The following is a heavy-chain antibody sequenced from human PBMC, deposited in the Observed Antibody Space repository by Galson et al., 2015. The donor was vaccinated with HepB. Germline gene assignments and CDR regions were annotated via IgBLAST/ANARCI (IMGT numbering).Heavy chain of an antibody. V-gene: IGHV1-69*13. D-gene: IGHD6-19*01. CDR3: ARDPGVVAGTTAAYYYYGMDV. J-gene: IGHJ6*02. Sequence: SVKVSCKASGGTFSSYAISWVRQAPGQGLEWMGGIIPIFGTANYAQKFQGRVTITADESTSTAYMELSSLRSEDTAVYYCARDPGVVAGTTAAYYYYGMDVWGQGTTVTVSS. CDR1: GGTFSSYA. CDR2: IIPIFGTA.